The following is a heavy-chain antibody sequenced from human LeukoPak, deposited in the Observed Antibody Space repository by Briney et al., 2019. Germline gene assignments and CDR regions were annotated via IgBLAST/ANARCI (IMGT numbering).Heavy chain of an antibody. D-gene: IGHD3-3*01. J-gene: IGHJ5*02. CDR2: IYYSGST. V-gene: IGHV4-59*01. CDR3: ARGRVLRFLEWLPSDP. CDR1: GGSISSYY. Sequence: SETLSLTCTVSGGSISSYYWSWIWQPPGKGLEWIGYIYYSGSTNYNPSLKSRVTISVDTSKNQFSLKLSSVTAADTAVYYCARGRVLRFLEWLPSDPWGQGTLVTVSS.